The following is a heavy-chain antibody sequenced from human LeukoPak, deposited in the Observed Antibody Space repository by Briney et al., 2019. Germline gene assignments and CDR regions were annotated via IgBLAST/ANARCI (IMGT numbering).Heavy chain of an antibody. CDR3: ARGARRLITFGGIMVA. CDR1: GYTFTSYA. Sequence: ASVKVSCKASGYTFTSYAMNWVRQAPGQGLEWMGWINTNTGNPTFAQGFTGRFVFSLDTSVSTAYLQISSLKAEDTAVYYCARGARRLITFGGIMVAWGQGTLVTVSS. D-gene: IGHD3-16*01. J-gene: IGHJ5*02. CDR2: INTNTGNP. V-gene: IGHV7-4-1*02.